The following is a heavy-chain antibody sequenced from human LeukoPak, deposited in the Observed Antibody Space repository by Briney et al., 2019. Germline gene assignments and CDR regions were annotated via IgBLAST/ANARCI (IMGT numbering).Heavy chain of an antibody. Sequence: SETLSLTCTVAGDSISSSSCYWGWIRQSPGEGLEWIGSIYYNGKTYSNPSLKSRVSISVDTSKNHFSLKVSSVSAADTAVYYCARAYSGSYAFDIWGQGTMVTVSS. J-gene: IGHJ3*02. CDR2: IYYNGKT. CDR3: ARAYSGSYAFDI. D-gene: IGHD2-21*01. V-gene: IGHV4-39*02. CDR1: GDSISSSSCY.